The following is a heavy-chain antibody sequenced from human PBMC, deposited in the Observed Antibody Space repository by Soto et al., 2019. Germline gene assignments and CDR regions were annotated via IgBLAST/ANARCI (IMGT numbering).Heavy chain of an antibody. CDR3: ARGNLSFDFDS. CDR2: ISGDGINT. D-gene: IGHD1-26*01. J-gene: IGHJ4*02. Sequence: QIHLVESGGDVVQPGKSLRLSCAASGFNFGFFGMHWVRQAPGKGLEGVAFISGDGINTQYADSVRGRFTLSRDYSRKTMYLQMDSLRDEDTALYYCARGNLSFDFDSWGLGTLVTVSS. CDR1: GFNFGFFG. V-gene: IGHV3-30*03.